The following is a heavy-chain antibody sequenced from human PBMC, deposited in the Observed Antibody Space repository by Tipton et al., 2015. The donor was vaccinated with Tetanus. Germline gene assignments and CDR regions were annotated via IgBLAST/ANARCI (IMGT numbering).Heavy chain of an antibody. V-gene: IGHV4-4*07. D-gene: IGHD2/OR15-2a*01. CDR2: TYIRGTT. Sequence: TLSLTCTVSGGSIASQYWSWIRQPAGKGLEWIGRTYIRGTTTYNPSLKSRVTISVDTSNNHFSLKLSSVTVADSAVYFCARVSRRNFYFDYWGPGAQVTVSS. CDR1: GGSIASQY. CDR3: ARVSRRNFYFDY. J-gene: IGHJ4*02.